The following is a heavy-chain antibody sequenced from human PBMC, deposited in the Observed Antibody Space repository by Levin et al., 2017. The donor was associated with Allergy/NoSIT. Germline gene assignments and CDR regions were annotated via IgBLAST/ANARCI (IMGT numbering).Heavy chain of an antibody. D-gene: IGHD6-19*01. V-gene: IGHV5-10-1*01. CDR1: GYSFTSYW. CDR2: IDPSDSYT. J-gene: IGHJ5*02. Sequence: GESLKISCQGSGYSFTSYWISWVRQMPGKGLEWMGRIDPSDSYTHYSPSFQGHVTISADKSIGTAYLQWSGLKASDTALYYCARQGAHGRGWFGRDFDDWGQGTLVTVSS. CDR3: ARQGAHGRGWFGRDFDD.